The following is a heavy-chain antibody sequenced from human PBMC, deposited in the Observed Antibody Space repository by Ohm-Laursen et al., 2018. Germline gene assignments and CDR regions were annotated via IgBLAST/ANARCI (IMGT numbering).Heavy chain of an antibody. CDR3: ARDQLAVVGWGNYFDY. V-gene: IGHV3-53*01. D-gene: IGHD6-19*01. CDR2: IYSGSNT. J-gene: IGHJ4*02. Sequence: SLRLSCSASGFTVSSNYMSWVRQAPGKGLERVSVIYSGSNTYYADSVKGRFTISRDNSKNTLYLQMNSLRAEDTAVYYCARDQLAVVGWGNYFDYWGQGTLVTVSS. CDR1: GFTVSSNY.